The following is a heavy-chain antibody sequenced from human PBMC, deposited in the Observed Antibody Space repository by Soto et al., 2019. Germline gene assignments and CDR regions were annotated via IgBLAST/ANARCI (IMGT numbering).Heavy chain of an antibody. CDR1: GGSISSGDYY. J-gene: IGHJ5*02. CDR3: ARAQGRNWFDP. D-gene: IGHD1-26*01. V-gene: IGHV4-30-4*01. CDR2: TYYSGST. Sequence: PSETLSLTCTVSGGSISSGDYYWSWIRQPPGKGLEWIGYTYYSGSTYYNPSLKSRVTISVDTSKNQFSLKLSSVTAADTAVYYCARAQGRNWFDPWGQGTLVTVSS.